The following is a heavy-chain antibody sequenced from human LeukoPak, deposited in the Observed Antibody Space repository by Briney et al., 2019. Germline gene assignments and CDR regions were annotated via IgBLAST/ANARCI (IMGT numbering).Heavy chain of an antibody. V-gene: IGHV3-30-3*01. CDR3: ARSAYGDYVFDY. CDR2: ISYDGSNK. D-gene: IGHD4-17*01. CDR1: GFTSSSYA. J-gene: IGHJ4*02. Sequence: GGSLRLSCAASGFTSSSYAMHWVRQAPGKGLEWVAVISYDGSNKYYADSVKGRFTISRDNSKNTLYLQMNSLRAEDTAVYYCARSAYGDYVFDYWGQGTLVTVSS.